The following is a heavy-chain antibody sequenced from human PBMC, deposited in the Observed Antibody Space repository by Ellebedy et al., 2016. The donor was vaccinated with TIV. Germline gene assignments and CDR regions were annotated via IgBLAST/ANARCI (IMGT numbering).Heavy chain of an antibody. CDR3: ARRGRYYYDSSGYYSADFDY. J-gene: IGHJ4*02. CDR1: GGSISSSSYY. V-gene: IGHV4-39*01. D-gene: IGHD3-22*01. CDR2: IYYSGST. Sequence: GSLRLSXTVSGGSISSSSYYWGWIRQPPGKGLEWIGSIYYSGSTYYNPSLKSRVTISVDTSKNQFSLKLSSVTAADTAVYYCARRGRYYYDSSGYYSADFDYWGQGTLVTVSS.